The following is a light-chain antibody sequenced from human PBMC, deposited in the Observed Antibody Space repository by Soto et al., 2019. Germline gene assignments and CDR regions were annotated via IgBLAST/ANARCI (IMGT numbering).Light chain of an antibody. CDR3: HQDYNGRT. J-gene: IGKJ2*01. CDR1: QSVSSK. V-gene: IGKV3-15*01. CDR2: GAS. Sequence: EIVMTQSPATLSVSPGERATLSCRASQSVSSKLAWYQQKPGQAPRLLIYGASTRAPGIPGRFSGGGSGTEFLIISSRLQSEDFAVYCCHQDYNGRTFGQGTKLEIK.